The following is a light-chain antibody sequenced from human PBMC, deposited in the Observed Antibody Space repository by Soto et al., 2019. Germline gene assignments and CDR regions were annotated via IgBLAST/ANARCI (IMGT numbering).Light chain of an antibody. CDR3: QQYNSWPPIT. Sequence: VFTQSPVTLSLSPGERATLSCRASQSFSSNLACYQQKPGQAPRPLIYGASTRATGIPARFSGSGSGTEFTLTISSLQSEDFAVYYCQQYNSWPPITFGQGTRLEIK. CDR1: QSFSSN. J-gene: IGKJ5*01. CDR2: GAS. V-gene: IGKV3-15*01.